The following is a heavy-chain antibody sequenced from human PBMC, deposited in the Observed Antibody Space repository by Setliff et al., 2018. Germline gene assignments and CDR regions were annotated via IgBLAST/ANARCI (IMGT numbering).Heavy chain of an antibody. CDR3: ARSPFPVDTVMVTTFDS. Sequence: SVKVSCKASGGTFSSYAISWVRQAPGQGLEWMGGIIPIFGTANYAQKFQGRVTITADESTSTAYMELSSLKSEDTAVYYCARSPFPVDTVMVTTFDSWGQGTLVTVS. D-gene: IGHD5-18*01. CDR1: GGTFSSYA. CDR2: IIPIFGTA. J-gene: IGHJ4*02. V-gene: IGHV1-69*13.